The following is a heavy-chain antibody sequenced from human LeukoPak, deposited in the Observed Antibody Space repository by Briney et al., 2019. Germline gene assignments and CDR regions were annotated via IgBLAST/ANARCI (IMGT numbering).Heavy chain of an antibody. J-gene: IGHJ3*02. CDR3: AREMGYYGSGSYSAKRAFDI. D-gene: IGHD3-10*01. CDR2: ISSSGSTI. Sequence: PGGSLRLSCAASGFTFSDYYMSWIRQAPGKGLEWVSYISSSGSTIYYADSVKGRFTISRDNAKNSLYLQMNSLRAEDTAVYYCAREMGYYGSGSYSAKRAFDIWGQGTMVTVSS. CDR1: GFTFSDYY. V-gene: IGHV3-11*01.